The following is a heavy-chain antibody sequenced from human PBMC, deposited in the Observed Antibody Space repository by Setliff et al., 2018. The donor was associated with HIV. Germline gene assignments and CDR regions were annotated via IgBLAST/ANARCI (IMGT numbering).Heavy chain of an antibody. V-gene: IGHV4-38-2*02. J-gene: IGHJ4*02. Sequence: TSETLSLTCTVSGYSISSGYYWGWIRQPPGKGLEWIGSIYHSGSTYYNPSLKSRLTISVDTSKNHFSLKLSSVTAADTAVYYCAKVISSNWYFDYWGQGTLVTVSS. CDR3: AKVISSNWYFDY. D-gene: IGHD6-13*01. CDR1: GYSISSGYY. CDR2: IYHSGST.